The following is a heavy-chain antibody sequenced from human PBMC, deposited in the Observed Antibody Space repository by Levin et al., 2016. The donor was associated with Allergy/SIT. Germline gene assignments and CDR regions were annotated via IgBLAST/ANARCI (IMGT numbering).Heavy chain of an antibody. V-gene: IGHV4-4*02. J-gene: IGHJ6*02. CDR3: ARGRYCRNGECHTSRYYNYGMDV. Sequence: SETLSLTCAVSGDSITGSNWWSWVRQSPGKGLEWIGEIYHTGSTNYNPSLKSRVTILVDKSTNHFSLRLTSVTAADTAVYFCARGRYCRNGECHTSRYYNYGMDVWGQGTTVTVSS. CDR1: GDSITGSNW. CDR2: IYHTGST. D-gene: IGHD2-8*01.